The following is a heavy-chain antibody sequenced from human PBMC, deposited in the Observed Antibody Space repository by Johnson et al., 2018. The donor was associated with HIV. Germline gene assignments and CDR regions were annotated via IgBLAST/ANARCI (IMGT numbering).Heavy chain of an antibody. J-gene: IGHJ3*02. V-gene: IGHV3-7*05. CDR2: IKQDGSEE. Sequence: EQLVESGGGLVQPGGSLRLSCAASGFTFSSYWMSWVRQAPGKGLEWVANIKQDGSEEYYVDFVKGRFTISRDNAKNSLYMQMNSLRAEDTAVYYCARAITEGADDAFDIWGQGTMVTVSS. CDR3: ARAITEGADDAFDI. CDR1: GFTFSSYW. D-gene: IGHD1-26*01.